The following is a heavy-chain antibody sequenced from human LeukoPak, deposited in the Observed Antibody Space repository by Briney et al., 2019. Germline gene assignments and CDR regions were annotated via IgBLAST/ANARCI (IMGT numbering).Heavy chain of an antibody. Sequence: GGSLRLSCTASGFTFSSYAMTWVRQAPGKGLEWVSVISGSGDSTFYADSVKGRFTISRDSSKNTLYLQVNSLRAEDTAVYYCAKGTSSSCYGGLGYWGQGTLVTVSS. D-gene: IGHD2-2*01. CDR2: ISGSGDST. V-gene: IGHV3-23*01. CDR3: AKGTSSSCYGGLGY. J-gene: IGHJ4*02. CDR1: GFTFSSYA.